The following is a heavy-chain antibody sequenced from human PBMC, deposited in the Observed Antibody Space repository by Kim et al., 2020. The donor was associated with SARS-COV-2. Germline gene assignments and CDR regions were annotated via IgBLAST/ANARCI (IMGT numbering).Heavy chain of an antibody. Sequence: GGSLRLSCAASGFTFSSYAMHWVRQAPGKGLEWVAVISYDGSNKYYADSVKGRFTISRDNSKNTLYLQMNSLRAEDTAVYYCAGSLMVRGVILAFDIWGQGTMVTVSS. CDR1: GFTFSSYA. D-gene: IGHD3-10*01. CDR2: ISYDGSNK. CDR3: AGSLMVRGVILAFDI. J-gene: IGHJ3*02. V-gene: IGHV3-30-3*01.